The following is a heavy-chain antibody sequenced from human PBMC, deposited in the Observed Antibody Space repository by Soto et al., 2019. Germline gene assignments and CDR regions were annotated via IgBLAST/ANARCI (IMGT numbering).Heavy chain of an antibody. CDR2: AYYGGNT. D-gene: IGHD5-12*01. CDR1: GDSISSYY. J-gene: IGHJ3*01. CDR3: EQLLSACLRMEAFDV. V-gene: IGHV4-59*08. Sequence: SETLSLTCTVSGDSISSYYWSWIRQPPGKGLEWIGDAYYGGNTNYNPSLKRRVTIAVDTSKSQFGLKLNSVTGGDTAGYYCEQLLSACLRMEAFDVWAPRTMVTVSS.